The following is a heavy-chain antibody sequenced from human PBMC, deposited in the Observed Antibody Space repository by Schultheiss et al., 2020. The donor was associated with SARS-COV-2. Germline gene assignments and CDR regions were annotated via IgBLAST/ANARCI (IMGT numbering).Heavy chain of an antibody. J-gene: IGHJ5*02. V-gene: IGHV4-59*01. D-gene: IGHD5-18*01. CDR2: IYYSGST. Sequence: SETLSLTCTVSGGSISSYYWSWIRQPPGKGLEWIGYIYYSGSTNYNPSLKSRVTISVDTSKNQFSLKLSSVTAADTAVYYCVRSLTAMGEFDPWGQGTLVTVSS. CDR1: GGSISSYY. CDR3: VRSLTAMGEFDP.